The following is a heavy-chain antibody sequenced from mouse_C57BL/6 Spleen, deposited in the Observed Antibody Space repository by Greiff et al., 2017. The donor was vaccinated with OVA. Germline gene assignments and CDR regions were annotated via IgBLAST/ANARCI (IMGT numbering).Heavy chain of an antibody. D-gene: IGHD2-2*01. J-gene: IGHJ4*01. V-gene: IGHV1-19*01. CDR3: AREVTTGAMDY. Sequence: VQLQQSGPVLVKPGASVKMSCKASGYTFTDYYLNWVNQSHGKSLEWIGVINPYNGGPSYNQKFKGKATLTVDKSSSTAYMELNSLTSEDSAVYYCAREVTTGAMDYWGQGTSVTVSS. CDR2: INPYNGGP. CDR1: GYTFTDYY.